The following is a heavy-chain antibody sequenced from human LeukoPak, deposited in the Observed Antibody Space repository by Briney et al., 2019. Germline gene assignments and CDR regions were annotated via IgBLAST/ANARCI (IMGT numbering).Heavy chain of an antibody. D-gene: IGHD2-21*02. V-gene: IGHV4-59*12. CDR1: GDSSSSYY. CDR2: FYYSGST. Sequence: PSETLSLTCTVSGDSSSSYYWNWIRQVPGKGLEWIGYFYYSGSTNYNSSLKSRVTISLDTSKNQFSLRLSSVTAADTAVYFCEREGLVFGANYYFDYWGQGTLVTVSS. J-gene: IGHJ4*02. CDR3: EREGLVFGANYYFDY.